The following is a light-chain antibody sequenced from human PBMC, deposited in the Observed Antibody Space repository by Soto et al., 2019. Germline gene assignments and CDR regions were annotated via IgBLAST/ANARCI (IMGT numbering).Light chain of an antibody. CDR2: DAS. J-gene: IGKJ1*01. CDR1: QDITNF. Sequence: DIQMTQSPSSLSASAGERITITWQASQDITNFLNWYQQKPGKAPKLLIYDASNLGTGVPSRFSGSGSGTDFTFNISRLQPADVATYYCQQYDELPWTFGQGTRVEIK. CDR3: QQYDELPWT. V-gene: IGKV1-33*01.